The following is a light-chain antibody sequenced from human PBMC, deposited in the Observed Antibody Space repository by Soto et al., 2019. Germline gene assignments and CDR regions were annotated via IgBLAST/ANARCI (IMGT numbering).Light chain of an antibody. J-gene: IGLJ1*01. CDR1: SSDVGAYNY. CDR2: DVS. V-gene: IGLV2-11*01. CDR3: CSHAGSYTYV. Sequence: QSALTQPRSVSGSPGQSVTISCTGTSSDVGAYNYVSWYQQHPGKAPKVMIYDVSKRPSGVPDRFSGSKSGNTASLTISGLQAEDDADYYCCSHAGSYTYVFGTGTKLTVL.